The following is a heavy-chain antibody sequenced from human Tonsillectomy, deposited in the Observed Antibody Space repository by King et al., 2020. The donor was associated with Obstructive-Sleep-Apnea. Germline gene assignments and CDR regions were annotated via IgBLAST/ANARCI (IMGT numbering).Heavy chain of an antibody. D-gene: IGHD3-10*01. Sequence: LQLQESGPGLLKPSETLSLTCTVSGGSITRYYWSWIRQPPGKGLEWIGFIYYSGSTDYNPSLKSRVTISVDTSKNQFSLNLSSVTAADTAVYYCARLSYPPGSGIGWFDPWGPGTLVTVSS. CDR2: IYYSGST. J-gene: IGHJ5*02. CDR1: GGSITRYY. V-gene: IGHV4-59*08. CDR3: ARLSYPPGSGIGWFDP.